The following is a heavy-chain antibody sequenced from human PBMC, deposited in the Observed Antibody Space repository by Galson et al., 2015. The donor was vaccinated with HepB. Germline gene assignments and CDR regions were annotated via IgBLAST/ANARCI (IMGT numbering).Heavy chain of an antibody. J-gene: IGHJ4*02. CDR3: ASQDDTSAYYPRTTPPPNY. Sequence: SLRLSCAASGFTFSTYGTHWVRQAPGKGPEWVAVIWFNGSNKSYADSVKGRFTISRDNSKNTLYLQMNSLRAEDTAVYYCASQDDTSAYYPRTTPPPNYWGQGTLVTVSS. CDR2: IWFNGSNK. D-gene: IGHD3-22*01. V-gene: IGHV3-33*01. CDR1: GFTFSTYG.